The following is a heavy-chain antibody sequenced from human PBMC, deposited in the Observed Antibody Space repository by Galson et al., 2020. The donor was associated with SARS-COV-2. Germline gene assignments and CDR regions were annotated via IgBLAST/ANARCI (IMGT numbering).Heavy chain of an antibody. CDR1: GGSISSSNW. J-gene: IGHJ6*02. V-gene: IGHV4-4*02. CDR3: ARGGNYYDSSGYFDYYYYGMDV. Sequence: SETLSLTCAVSGGSISSSNWWSWVRQPPGKGLEWIGEIYHSGSTNYNPSLKSRVTISVDKSKNQFSLKLSSVTAADTAVYYCARGGNYYDSSGYFDYYYYGMDVWGQGTTVTVS. D-gene: IGHD3-22*01. CDR2: IYHSGST.